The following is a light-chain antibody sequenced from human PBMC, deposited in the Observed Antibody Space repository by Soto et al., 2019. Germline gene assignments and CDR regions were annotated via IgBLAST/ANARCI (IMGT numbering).Light chain of an antibody. CDR2: DAS. CDR3: QQYGNLPPYT. Sequence: DIQMTPSPSSLSASVGDRVTITCQASQDIKNFLNWYQHRPGKAPKLLIYDASDLETGVPSKFSGSGSGTDFTLTISNLQPEDIATYYCQQYGNLPPYTFGQGTKLEIK. J-gene: IGKJ2*01. CDR1: QDIKNF. V-gene: IGKV1-33*01.